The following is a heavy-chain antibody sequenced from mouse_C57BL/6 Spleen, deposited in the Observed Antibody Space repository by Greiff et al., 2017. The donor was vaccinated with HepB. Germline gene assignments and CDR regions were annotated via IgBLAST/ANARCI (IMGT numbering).Heavy chain of an antibody. CDR3: ARVYYGSRAYAMDY. J-gene: IGHJ4*01. V-gene: IGHV1-22*01. D-gene: IGHD1-1*01. CDR2: INPNNGGT. Sequence: EVQLQESGPELVKPGASVKMSCKASGYTFTDYNMHWVKQSHGKSLEWIGYINPNNGGTSYNQKFKGKATLTVNKSSSTAYMELRSLTSEDSAVYYCARVYYGSRAYAMDYWGQGTSVTVSS. CDR1: GYTFTDYN.